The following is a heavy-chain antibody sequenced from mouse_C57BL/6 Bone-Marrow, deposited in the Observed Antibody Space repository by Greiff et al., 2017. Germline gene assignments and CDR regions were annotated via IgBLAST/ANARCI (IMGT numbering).Heavy chain of an antibody. J-gene: IGHJ2*01. CDR3: ARRLHYYGSSHFDY. CDR1: GYTFTDYY. CDR2: INPYNGGT. Sequence: EVKLVESGPVLVKPGASVKMSCKASGYTFTDYYMNWVKQSHGKSLEWIGVINPYNGGTSYNQKFKGKATLTVDKSSSTAYMELNSLTSEDSAVYYCARRLHYYGSSHFDYWGQGTTLTVSS. V-gene: IGHV1-19*01. D-gene: IGHD1-1*01.